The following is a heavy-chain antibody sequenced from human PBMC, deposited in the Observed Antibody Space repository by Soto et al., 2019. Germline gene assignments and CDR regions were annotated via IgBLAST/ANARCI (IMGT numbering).Heavy chain of an antibody. CDR1: GYSFTRHD. V-gene: IGHV1-8*01. CDR2: MNPNSGNA. Sequence: QVQLVQSGAEVRKPGASVRVSCKATGYSFTRHDINWLRQAAGQCLEWMGWMNPNSGNAVYAQKFQLRVTMTRNCSITAAHIEVTSLQSEDTAVHFCARGAYNDYSHLFGPWGQGTLGTVSS. J-gene: IGHJ5*02. D-gene: IGHD4-4*01. CDR3: ARGAYNDYSHLFGP.